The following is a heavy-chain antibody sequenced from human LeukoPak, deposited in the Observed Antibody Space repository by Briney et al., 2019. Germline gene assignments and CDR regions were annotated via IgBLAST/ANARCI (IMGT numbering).Heavy chain of an antibody. D-gene: IGHD6-19*01. CDR1: GFTFSSYS. CDR2: ISSSGSTI. V-gene: IGHV3-48*02. J-gene: IGHJ4*02. Sequence: GGSLRLSCGASGFTFSSYSMNWVRQAPGKGLEWVSYISSSGSTIYYADSVKGRLTISRDNAKNSLYLQLSSLRDEDTAVYYCARDSGWFRFECWGQGTLVTVSS. CDR3: ARDSGWFRFEC.